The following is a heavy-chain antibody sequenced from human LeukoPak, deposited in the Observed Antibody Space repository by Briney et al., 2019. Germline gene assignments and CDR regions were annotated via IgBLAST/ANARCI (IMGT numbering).Heavy chain of an antibody. CDR2: IYYSGST. CDR3: ARHESYDFWSGFSYYFDY. J-gene: IGHJ4*02. D-gene: IGHD3-3*01. V-gene: IGHV4-59*08. Sequence: PSETLSLTCTVSGGSISSYYWSWIRQPPGKGLEWIGYIYYSGSTNYNPSLKSRVTISVDTSKNQFSLKLSPVTAADTAVYYCARHESYDFWSGFSYYFDYWGQGTLVTVSS. CDR1: GGSISSYY.